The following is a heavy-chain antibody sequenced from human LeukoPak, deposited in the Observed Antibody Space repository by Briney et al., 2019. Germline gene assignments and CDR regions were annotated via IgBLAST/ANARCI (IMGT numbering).Heavy chain of an antibody. D-gene: IGHD3-22*01. CDR3: ARSRSGYYEDY. CDR2: IHKSAIT. Sequence: GGSLRLSCAASGFTVSSNYMTWVRQAPGKGLEWVSVIHKSAITYYADTVKGRFTISRDNAKNSLSLQVNSLSAEDTAVYYCARSRSGYYEDYWGQGTLVTVSS. J-gene: IGHJ4*02. V-gene: IGHV3-53*01. CDR1: GFTVSSNY.